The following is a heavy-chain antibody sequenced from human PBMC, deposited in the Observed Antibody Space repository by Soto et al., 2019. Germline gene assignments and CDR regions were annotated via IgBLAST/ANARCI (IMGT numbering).Heavy chain of an antibody. CDR3: TRIGRYYDSSGLGGFDF. CDR2: MNPNSGNT. V-gene: IGHV1-8*01. Sequence: QVQLVQSGAEVKKPGASVKVSCKASGYTFTSYDINWVRQATGQGLVWMGWMNPNSGNTGYAQKFQGRGTMTNNTSIPTADTELSSLRSDDTAVYYCTRIGRYYDSSGLGGFDFWGQGILVTVSS. J-gene: IGHJ4*02. CDR1: GYTFTSYD. D-gene: IGHD3-22*01.